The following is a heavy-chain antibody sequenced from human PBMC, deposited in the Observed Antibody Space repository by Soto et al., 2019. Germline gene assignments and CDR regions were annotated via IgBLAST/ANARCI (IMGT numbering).Heavy chain of an antibody. V-gene: IGHV3-21*01. J-gene: IGHJ6*02. D-gene: IGHD6-19*01. CDR3: ASEQWAGGMDV. CDR2: ITSSSSYI. Sequence: EVQLVESGGGLVKPGGSLRLSCAASGFTFSSYSMNWVRQAPGKGLEWVSSITSSSSYIYYADSVKGPFTISRDNANNSLYLQMNSLRAEDTAVYYCASEQWAGGMDVWGQGTTVTVSS. CDR1: GFTFSSYS.